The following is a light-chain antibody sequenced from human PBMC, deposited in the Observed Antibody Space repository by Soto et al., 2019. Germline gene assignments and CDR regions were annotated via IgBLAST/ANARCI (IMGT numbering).Light chain of an antibody. CDR2: AAS. Sequence: DIQTTQSPSSLSASVGDRVTITCRASQSISNYLNWYQQKPGKAPKLLIYAASTLQSGVPSRFSGSGSGTDFTLTISSLQPEDFATYSCQQSYSTPITFGQGTRLEIK. CDR1: QSISNY. CDR3: QQSYSTPIT. J-gene: IGKJ5*01. V-gene: IGKV1-39*01.